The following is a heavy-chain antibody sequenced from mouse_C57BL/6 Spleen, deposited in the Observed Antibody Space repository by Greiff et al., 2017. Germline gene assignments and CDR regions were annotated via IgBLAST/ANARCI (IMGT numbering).Heavy chain of an antibody. D-gene: IGHD2-14*01. CDR3: ARWVLHGGYCGV. CDR1: GYTFTDYY. Sequence: EVQLQQSGPELVKPGASVKISCKASGYTFTDYYMNWVKQSHGKSLEWIGDINPNNGGTSYNQKFKGKATLTVDKSSSTAYMELRSLTSEDSAVYYCARWVLHGGYCGVWGTGTTVTVSS. V-gene: IGHV1-26*01. CDR2: INPNNGGT. J-gene: IGHJ1*03.